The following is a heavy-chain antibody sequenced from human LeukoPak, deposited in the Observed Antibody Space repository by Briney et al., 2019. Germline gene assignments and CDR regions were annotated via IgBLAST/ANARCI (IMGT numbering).Heavy chain of an antibody. D-gene: IGHD1-26*01. CDR2: ISGSGGGT. Sequence: GGSLRLSCAASGFTFNSYAMSWVRQAPEEGLEWVATISGSGGGTYYADSVKGRFTISRDDSRNTLYLQMNSLRAEDTAVYYCAKDLGRYRNNYFDYWGQGTLVTVSS. V-gene: IGHV3-23*01. CDR3: AKDLGRYRNNYFDY. CDR1: GFTFNSYA. J-gene: IGHJ4*02.